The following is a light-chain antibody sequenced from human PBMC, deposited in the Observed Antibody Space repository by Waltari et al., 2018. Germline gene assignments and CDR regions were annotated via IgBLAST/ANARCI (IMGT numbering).Light chain of an antibody. CDR3: CSYAGSSTFPYV. J-gene: IGLJ1*01. CDR2: EVT. Sequence: QSALTQPASVSGSSGQSIPIPCTGTSSDVGSYNLAPWYQHHPGKAPKLKIYEVTKRPSGVSNRFSGSKSGNTASLTISGLQAEDEADYYCCSYAGSSTFPYVFGTGTKVTVL. V-gene: IGLV2-23*02. CDR1: SSDVGSYNL.